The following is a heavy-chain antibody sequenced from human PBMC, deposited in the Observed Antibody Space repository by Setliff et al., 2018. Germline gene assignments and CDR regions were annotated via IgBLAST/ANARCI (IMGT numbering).Heavy chain of an antibody. V-gene: IGHV4-59*11. CDR2: ISNTGST. Sequence: SETLSLTCTVSGGSISSHYWSWIRQPPGKGLECIGTISNTGSTNYNPSLRSRVIISLDTSKNQISLNLSSVTAADTAIYYCASPSLSEYCTGGKCPYPLDYWGQGTLVTVSS. D-gene: IGHD2-8*02. CDR1: GGSISSHY. J-gene: IGHJ4*02. CDR3: ASPSLSEYCTGGKCPYPLDY.